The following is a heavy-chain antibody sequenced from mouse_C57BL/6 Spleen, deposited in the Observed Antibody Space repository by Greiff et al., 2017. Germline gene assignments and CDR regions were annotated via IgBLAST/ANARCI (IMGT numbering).Heavy chain of an antibody. V-gene: IGHV1-53*01. CDR3: ARSPAGNYPWFAY. D-gene: IGHD2-1*01. Sequence: QVQLQQPGTDLVKPGASVKLSCTASGYTFTSYWMHWVKQRPGQGLEWVGNINPSNGGTNYNEKLKSKATLTVDKSSSTTYMQLISLTSEDSAVDYCARSPAGNYPWFAYWGQGTLVTVSA. J-gene: IGHJ3*01. CDR1: GYTFTSYW. CDR2: INPSNGGT.